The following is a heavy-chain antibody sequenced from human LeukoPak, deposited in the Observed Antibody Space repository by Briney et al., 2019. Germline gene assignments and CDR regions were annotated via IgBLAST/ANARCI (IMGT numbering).Heavy chain of an antibody. CDR1: GGSISNYY. V-gene: IGHV4-59*01. CDR3: ARGITVTTVFDY. Sequence: PSETLSLTCTVSGGSISNYYWSWIRQPPGKGLEWIGYIYYSGSTKYNPSLKSRVTISVDTSKNQFSLKLGSVTAADTAVYYCARGITVTTVFDYWGQGTLVTVSS. D-gene: IGHD4-17*01. CDR2: IYYSGST. J-gene: IGHJ4*02.